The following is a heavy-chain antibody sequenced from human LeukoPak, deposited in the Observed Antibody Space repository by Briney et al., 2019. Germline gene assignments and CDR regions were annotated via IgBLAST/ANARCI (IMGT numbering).Heavy chain of an antibody. CDR1: GFTFSSYS. CDR2: ISSSSSYI. CDR3: ARAHNWKYGTFDY. V-gene: IGHV3-21*01. J-gene: IGHJ4*02. Sequence: GGSLRLSCAASGFTFSSYSMNWVRQAPGKGLEWVSCISSSSSYIYYADSVKGRFTIPRDNAKNSLYLQMNSLRVEDAAVYYCARAHNWKYGTFDYWGQGTLVTVSS. D-gene: IGHD1-7*01.